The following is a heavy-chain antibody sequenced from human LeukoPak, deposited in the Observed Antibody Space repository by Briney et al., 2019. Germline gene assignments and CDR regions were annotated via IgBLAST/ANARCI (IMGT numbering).Heavy chain of an antibody. CDR1: GFTFNNAW. J-gene: IGHJ5*02. D-gene: IGHD2-2*01. CDR2: IKSKTDGGTT. Sequence: PGGSLRLSCAASGFTFNNAWMRWVRQAPGRGLEWVGRIKSKTDGGTTDYAAPVKGSFTISRDDSKNTLYLQMNSLKTEDTAMYYCTTAVPYCSSTSCSLFDPWGQGTLVTVSS. CDR3: TTAVPYCSSTSCSLFDP. V-gene: IGHV3-15*01.